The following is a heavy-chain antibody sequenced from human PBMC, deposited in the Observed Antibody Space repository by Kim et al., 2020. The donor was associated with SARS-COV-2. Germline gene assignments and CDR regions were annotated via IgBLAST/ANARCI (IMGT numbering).Heavy chain of an antibody. V-gene: IGHV3-11*01. CDR1: GFTFSDYY. D-gene: IGHD3-10*01. Sequence: GGSLRLSCAASGFTFSDYYMSWIRQAPGKGLEWVSYISSSGSTIYYADSVKGRFTISRDNAKNSLYLQMNSLRAEDTAVYYCARGMVRGVIDDAFDIWGQGTMVTVSS. J-gene: IGHJ3*02. CDR3: ARGMVRGVIDDAFDI. CDR2: ISSSGSTI.